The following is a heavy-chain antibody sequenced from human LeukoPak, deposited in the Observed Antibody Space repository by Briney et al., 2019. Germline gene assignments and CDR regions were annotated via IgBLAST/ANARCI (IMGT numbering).Heavy chain of an antibody. CDR3: AGSFLDYMDV. V-gene: IGHV4-61*09. Sequence: SETLSLTCTVSGGSISGGSYYWSWIRQPAGKGLEWIGHIYKSGTTNFNPSLTSRVTMSLDTSRNQFSLKLRSVTAADTAVYFCAGSFLDYMDVWGKGTTVTVSS. CDR2: IYKSGTT. D-gene: IGHD2/OR15-2a*01. J-gene: IGHJ6*03. CDR1: GGSISGGSYY.